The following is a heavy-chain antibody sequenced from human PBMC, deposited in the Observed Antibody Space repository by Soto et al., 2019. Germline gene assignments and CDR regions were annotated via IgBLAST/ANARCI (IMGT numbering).Heavy chain of an antibody. CDR1: GFTFSSYS. CDR3: ARDPGDSSGYYYFLDY. D-gene: IGHD3-22*01. CDR2: ISSSSSTI. J-gene: IGHJ4*02. V-gene: IGHV3-48*02. Sequence: GGSLRLSCAASGFTFSSYSLNWVRQAPGKGLKWVSYISSSSSTIYYADSVKGRFTISRDNAKNSLYLQMNSLRDEDTAVYYCARDPGDSSGYYYFLDYWGQGTLVTVSS.